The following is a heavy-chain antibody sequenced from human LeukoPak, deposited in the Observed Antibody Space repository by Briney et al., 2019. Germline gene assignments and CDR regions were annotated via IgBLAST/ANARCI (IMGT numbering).Heavy chain of an antibody. V-gene: IGHV4-59*11. CDR1: GASLSSHY. CDR2: IHYTGIT. Sequence: PSETLSLTCTVSGASLSSHYWSWLRQPPARGLEWIGYIHYTGITSFDPSLKSRLTMSIDTSKSQFSLNLNSVTAADTAVYYCARVYDYGKFDFWGPGAPLTVSS. CDR3: ARVYDYGKFDF. J-gene: IGHJ4*02. D-gene: IGHD4/OR15-4a*01.